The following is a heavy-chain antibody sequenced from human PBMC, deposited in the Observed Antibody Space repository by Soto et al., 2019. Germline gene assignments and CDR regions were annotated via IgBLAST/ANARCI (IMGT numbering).Heavy chain of an antibody. CDR2: ISYDGSNK. J-gene: IGHJ6*02. Sequence: HPGGSLRLSCAASGFTFSSYAMHWVRQAPGKGLEWVAVISYDGSNKYYADSVKGRFTISRDNSKNTLYLQMNSLRAEDTAVYYCARDWGIASGPTGNYYYYGMDVWGQGTTVTSP. D-gene: IGHD6-13*01. CDR1: GFTFSSYA. V-gene: IGHV3-30-3*01. CDR3: ARDWGIASGPTGNYYYYGMDV.